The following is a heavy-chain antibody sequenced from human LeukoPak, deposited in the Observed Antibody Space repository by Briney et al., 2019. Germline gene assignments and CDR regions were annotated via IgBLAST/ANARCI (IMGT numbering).Heavy chain of an antibody. J-gene: IGHJ4*02. V-gene: IGHV3-21*04. CDR1: GFTFSDYS. Sequence: GGSLRLSCAVSGFTFSDYSMSWVRQAPGKGLDWVSSITSSDFVYFADSLKGRFTISRDNAKNTLYLQMNSLRADDTAVYYCAKDAPGAGGFDYWGQGTLVTVSS. CDR2: ITSSDFV. D-gene: IGHD1-14*01. CDR3: AKDAPGAGGFDY.